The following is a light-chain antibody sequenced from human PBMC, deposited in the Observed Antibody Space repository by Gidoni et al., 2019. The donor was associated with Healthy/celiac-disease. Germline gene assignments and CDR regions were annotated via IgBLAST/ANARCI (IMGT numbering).Light chain of an antibody. CDR2: GAS. CDR3: QQYNNWPPLT. J-gene: IGKJ1*01. V-gene: IGKV3-15*01. Sequence: EIVMTQSPATLSVSPGERATLSCRASQSVSRNLAWYQQKPGQAPRLLISGASTRATGIPARFSGSGSGTEFTLTISSLQSEDFAVYYCQQYNNWPPLTFGQGTKVEIK. CDR1: QSVSRN.